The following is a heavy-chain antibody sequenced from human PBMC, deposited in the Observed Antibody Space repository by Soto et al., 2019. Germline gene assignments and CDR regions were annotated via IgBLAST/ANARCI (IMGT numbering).Heavy chain of an antibody. Sequence: QLQLQESGPGLVKPSETLSLTCTVSGGSISSSSYYWGWIRQPPEKGLEWIASVFFSGRTYYNPSLRSRVTISVDTSKNQFSLKLSSVTAADTAVYYCAKLKGVVGATIFNWFDPWGQGTLVTVSS. D-gene: IGHD1-26*01. CDR3: AKLKGVVGATIFNWFDP. CDR2: VFFSGRT. J-gene: IGHJ5*02. V-gene: IGHV4-39*01. CDR1: GGSISSSSYY.